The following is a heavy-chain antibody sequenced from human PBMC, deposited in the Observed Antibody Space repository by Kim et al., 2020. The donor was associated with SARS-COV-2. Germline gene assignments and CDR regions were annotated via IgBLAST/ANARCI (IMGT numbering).Heavy chain of an antibody. Sequence: GGSLRLSCAVSGSSVRSSYMTWVRQAPGKGLEWVSAIHDAGSTYYADSVKGRFTISRDINKDTLYHQMNSLRAEDTAVYYCSSSTVGAYFDYWGQGCLVTVSS. CDR2: IHDAGST. J-gene: IGHJ4*02. CDR3: SSSTVGAYFDY. V-gene: IGHV3-53*01. CDR1: GSSVRSSY. D-gene: IGHD1-26*01.